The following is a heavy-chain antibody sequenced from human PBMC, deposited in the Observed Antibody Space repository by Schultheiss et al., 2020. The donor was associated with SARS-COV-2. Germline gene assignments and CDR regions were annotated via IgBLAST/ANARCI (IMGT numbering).Heavy chain of an antibody. J-gene: IGHJ4*02. D-gene: IGHD1-26*01. CDR1: GGSFSGYY. V-gene: IGHV4-59*10. CDR3: ARGISGSYPGGY. Sequence: SETLSLTCAVYGGSFSGYYWSWIRQPPGKGLEWIGRRYARGETNYNPSLKSRVSMSIDTSKNQLSLKLSSVTAADTAVYYCARGISGSYPGGYWGQGTLVTVSS. CDR2: RYARGET.